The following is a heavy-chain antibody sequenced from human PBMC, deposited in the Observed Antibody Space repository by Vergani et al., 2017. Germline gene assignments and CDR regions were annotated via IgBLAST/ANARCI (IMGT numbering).Heavy chain of an antibody. J-gene: IGHJ6*03. D-gene: IGHD2-2*02. CDR3: ARDGGGGYCSSTSCYTHYYYYYYMDV. CDR1: GYTFTSYA. CDR2: INAGNGNT. Sequence: QVQLVQSGAEVKKPGASVKVSCKASGYTFTSYAMHWVRQAPGQRLEWMGWINAGNGNTKYSQKFQGRVTITRDTSASTAYMELSSLRSEDTAVYYCARDGGGGYCSSTSCYTHYYYYYYMDVWGKGTTVTVSS. V-gene: IGHV1-3*01.